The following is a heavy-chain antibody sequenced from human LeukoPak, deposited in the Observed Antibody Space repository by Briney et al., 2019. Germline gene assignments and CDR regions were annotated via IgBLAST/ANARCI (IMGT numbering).Heavy chain of an antibody. CDR2: IRYDGSNK. V-gene: IGHV3-30*02. Sequence: GGSLRLSCAASGFTFSSYGMHWVRQAPGKGLEWVAFIRYDGSNKYYADSVKGRFTISRDNSKNTLYLQMNSLRAEDTAVYYCAKGSKEVLFTRDHCMDVWGKGTTVTISS. J-gene: IGHJ6*03. CDR1: GFTFSSYG. D-gene: IGHD3-3*01. CDR3: AKGSKEVLFTRDHCMDV.